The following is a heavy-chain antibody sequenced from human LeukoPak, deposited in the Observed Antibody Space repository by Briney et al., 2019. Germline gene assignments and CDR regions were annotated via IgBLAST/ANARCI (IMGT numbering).Heavy chain of an antibody. J-gene: IGHJ5*02. CDR2: TYYRSKWYN. V-gene: IGHV6-1*01. CDR1: GDSVSSNSAA. Sequence: SQTLSLTCAISGDSVSSNSAAWDWIRQSPSRGLEWLGRTYYRSKWYNDYAVSVKSRITINPDTSKNQFSLQLNSVTPEDTAVYYCARGGQTYYYDSSGYSLDPWGQGTLVTVSS. D-gene: IGHD3-22*01. CDR3: ARGGQTYYYDSSGYSLDP.